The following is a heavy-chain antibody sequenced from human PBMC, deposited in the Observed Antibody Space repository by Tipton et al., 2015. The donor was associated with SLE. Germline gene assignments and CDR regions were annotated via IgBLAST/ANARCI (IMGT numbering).Heavy chain of an antibody. D-gene: IGHD4-17*01. CDR2: IYHSGNT. CDR1: GASISSGGYY. Sequence: TLSLTCTVSGASISSGGYYWSWIRQHPGKGLEYIGYIYHSGNTYYNPSLRSRVRISVDTSVNQFSLDLSSVTAADTAVYYCARGGDRDHGDYVEHSLDYWGQGTLVTVSS. J-gene: IGHJ4*02. CDR3: ARGGDRDHGDYVEHSLDY. V-gene: IGHV4-31*03.